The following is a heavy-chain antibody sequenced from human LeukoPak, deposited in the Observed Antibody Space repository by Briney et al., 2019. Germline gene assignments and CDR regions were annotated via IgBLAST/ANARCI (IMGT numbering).Heavy chain of an antibody. Sequence: PSETLSLTCTVSGGSISSYYWSWIRQPPGKGLEWIGYIYYNGSTNYNPSLKSRVTISVDTSKNQFSLKLSSVTAADTAVYYCARVFPYYGMDVWGQGTTVTVSS. J-gene: IGHJ6*02. CDR2: IYYNGST. CDR1: GGSISSYY. CDR3: ARVFPYYGMDV. V-gene: IGHV4-59*01.